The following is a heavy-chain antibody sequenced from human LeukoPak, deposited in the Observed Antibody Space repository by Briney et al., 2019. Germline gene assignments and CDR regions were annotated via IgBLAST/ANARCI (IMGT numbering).Heavy chain of an antibody. Sequence: PGGSLRLSCAASGFTFSSYSMNWVRQAPGKGLEWVSSISSSSYIYYADSVKGRFTISRDNSKNTLYLQMNSLRAEDTAVYYCAKVVVTAIHIYYYYYGMDVWGQGTTVTVSS. CDR2: ISSSSYI. J-gene: IGHJ6*02. V-gene: IGHV3-21*01. D-gene: IGHD2-21*02. CDR1: GFTFSSYS. CDR3: AKVVVTAIHIYYYYYGMDV.